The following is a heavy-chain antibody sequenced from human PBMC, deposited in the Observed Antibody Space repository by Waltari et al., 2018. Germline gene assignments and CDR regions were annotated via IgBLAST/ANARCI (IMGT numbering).Heavy chain of an antibody. CDR1: GYSSTKYV. J-gene: IGHJ5*02. V-gene: IGHV1-18*01. Sequence: QVQLVQSGAEVKKPGASVTVSCTASGYSSTKYVISWVRQAPGQGLELMGWVSAYNGNTNEAQNYQRRATMTKYTSTSTAYMELRNLRSDDTAVYYGARDRVGATSFVRWFDPWGQGTLVTVSS. CDR2: VSAYNGNT. CDR3: ARDRVGATSFVRWFDP. D-gene: IGHD1-26*01.